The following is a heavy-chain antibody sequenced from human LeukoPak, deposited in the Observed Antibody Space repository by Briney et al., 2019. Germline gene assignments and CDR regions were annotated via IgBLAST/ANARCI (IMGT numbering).Heavy chain of an antibody. CDR1: GGSISSYY. CDR2: IYYSGST. CDR3: ASRSLVFPMDAFDI. Sequence: TASETLSLTCTVSGGSISSYYWSWIRQPPGEGLEWIGYIYYSGSTNYNPSLKSRVTISVDTSKNQFSLKLSSVTAADTAVYYCASRSLVFPMDAFDIWGQGTMVTVSS. V-gene: IGHV4-59*01. D-gene: IGHD3-10*01. J-gene: IGHJ3*02.